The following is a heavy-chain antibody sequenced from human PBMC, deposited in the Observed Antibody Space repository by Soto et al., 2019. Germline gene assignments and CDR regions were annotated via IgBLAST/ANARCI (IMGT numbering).Heavy chain of an antibody. CDR2: MYHSAST. CDR1: GGSITSYY. Sequence: SQTLSLTCTVSGGSITSYYWSWLRQPLGKGLEWIGYMYHSASTTYNHSLKSRFIIWLDMFKSRLSMRLSTLTAADTAAYLCTSGDGGRDGFNYAGFNVWGQGTMVT. V-gene: IGHV4-59*01. CDR3: TSGDGGRDGFNYAGFNV. J-gene: IGHJ3*01. D-gene: IGHD2-21*02.